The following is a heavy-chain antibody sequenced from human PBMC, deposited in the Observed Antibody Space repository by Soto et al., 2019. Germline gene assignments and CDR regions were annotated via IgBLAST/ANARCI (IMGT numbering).Heavy chain of an antibody. V-gene: IGHV1-69*01. D-gene: IGHD5-18*01. Sequence: QVQVVQSGAEVKKPGSSVKVSCKVSGGIFTNNAISWVRQAPGQGLEWLGGFIPLFDTAYYAQIFRGRLRISANGATTTANMERSGLTSGDTAVYFCATGGHNDGYNFYHGMDVWDQGTTVTVS. CDR1: GGIFTNNA. CDR2: FIPLFDTA. CDR3: ATGGHNDGYNFYHGMDV. J-gene: IGHJ6*02.